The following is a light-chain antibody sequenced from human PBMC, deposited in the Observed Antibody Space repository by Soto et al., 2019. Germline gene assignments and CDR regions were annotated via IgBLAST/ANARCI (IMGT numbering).Light chain of an antibody. CDR3: GTWYSGLSAV. CDR2: DNN. Sequence: QSVLTQPPSVSAAPGQKVTISCSGTSSNIGSNYVSWYQHLPGAAPKVLIYDNNKRSSGIPDRFSGSQSGTLATLDITGLQTGDEADYYCGTWYSGLSAVFGGGTKLTVL. CDR1: SSNIGSNY. V-gene: IGLV1-51*01. J-gene: IGLJ2*01.